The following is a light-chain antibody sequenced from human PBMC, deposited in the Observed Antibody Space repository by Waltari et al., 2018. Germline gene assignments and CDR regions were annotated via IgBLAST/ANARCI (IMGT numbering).Light chain of an antibody. J-gene: IGKJ3*01. CDR2: WAS. V-gene: IGKV4-1*01. CDR1: QSVLYSSNNQNY. CDR3: QQYYNIPFT. Sequence: DIVMTQSPDSLAVSLGERATINCKCSQSVLYSSNNQNYLAWYQQKPGQPPKLLIYWASTRESGVPDRFSGSGSGTDFTLTISSLQAEDVAVYHCQQYYNIPFTFGPGTKVDIK.